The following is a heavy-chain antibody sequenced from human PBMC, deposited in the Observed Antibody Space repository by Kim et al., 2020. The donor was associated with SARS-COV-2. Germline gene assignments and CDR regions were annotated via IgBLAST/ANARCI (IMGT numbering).Heavy chain of an antibody. CDR2: INPNSGGT. Sequence: ASVKVSCKASGYTFTGYYMHWVRQAPGQGLEWMGRINPNSGGTNYAQKFQGRVTMTRDTSISTAYMELSRLRSDDTAVYYCARDSSIFGVVITPLGYYYGMDVWGRGTTVTVSS. D-gene: IGHD3-3*01. V-gene: IGHV1-2*06. J-gene: IGHJ6*02. CDR1: GYTFTGYY. CDR3: ARDSSIFGVVITPLGYYYGMDV.